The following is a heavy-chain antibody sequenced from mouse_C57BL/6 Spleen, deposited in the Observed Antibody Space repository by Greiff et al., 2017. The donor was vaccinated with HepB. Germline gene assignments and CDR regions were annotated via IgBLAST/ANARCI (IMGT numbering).Heavy chain of an antibody. Sequence: VKLVESGAELVKPGASVKMSCKASGYTFTTYPIEWMKQNHGKSLEWIGNFHPYNDDTKYNEKFKGKATLTVEKSSSTVYLELSRLTSDDSAVYYCARGLYYYGSSHWYFDVWGTGTTVTVSS. CDR3: ARGLYYYGSSHWYFDV. CDR1: GYTFTTYP. CDR2: FHPYNDDT. D-gene: IGHD1-1*01. V-gene: IGHV1-47*01. J-gene: IGHJ1*03.